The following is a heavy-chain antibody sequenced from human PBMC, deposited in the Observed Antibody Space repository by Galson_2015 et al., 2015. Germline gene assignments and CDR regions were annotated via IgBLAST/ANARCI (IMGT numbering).Heavy chain of an antibody. Sequence: ETLSLTCSVSGGSFSNYYWSWIRQPPGKGLEWLGHISKNGTSNYNPPLQRRATISLDTSKNQFSLKLSSVTAADTAVYFCAGFYGSGSHTWFDPWGQGTLVTVSS. CDR1: GGSFSNYY. J-gene: IGHJ5*02. CDR3: AGFYGSGSHTWFDP. D-gene: IGHD3-10*01. CDR2: ISKNGTS. V-gene: IGHV4-4*08.